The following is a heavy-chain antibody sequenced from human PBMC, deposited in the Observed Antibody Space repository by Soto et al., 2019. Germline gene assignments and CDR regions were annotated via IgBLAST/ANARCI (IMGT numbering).Heavy chain of an antibody. V-gene: IGHV3-33*01. CDR2: INFDGSYK. J-gene: IGHJ4*02. Sequence: QVQLVESGGGVVQPGRSLRLSCAASGFTFSSYGMHWVRQAPGKGLEWVAIINFDGSYKYYADSVKGRFTISRDNSRNTLYLQMDSRSSEDTAVYYCARGGLDGTYCGGDCYTLDYWGQGNLVTVSS. CDR1: GFTFSSYG. CDR3: ARGGLDGTYCGGDCYTLDY. D-gene: IGHD2-21*02.